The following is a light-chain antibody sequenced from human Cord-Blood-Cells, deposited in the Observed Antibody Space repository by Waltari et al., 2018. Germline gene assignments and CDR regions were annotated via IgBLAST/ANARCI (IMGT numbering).Light chain of an antibody. CDR3: CSYAGSYTV. CDR2: DVS. V-gene: IGLV2-11*01. CDR1: SSDVGGYNY. J-gene: IGLJ2*01. Sequence: QSALTQPRPVSGSPGQSVTISCTGTSSDVGGYNYVSWYQQHPGKAPKLMIYDVSKRPAGVPDRFSGSKSGNTAYLTISGLQAEDEADYYCCSYAGSYTVFGGGTKLTVL.